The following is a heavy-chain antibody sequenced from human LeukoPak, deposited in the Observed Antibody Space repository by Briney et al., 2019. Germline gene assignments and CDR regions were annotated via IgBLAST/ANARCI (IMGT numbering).Heavy chain of an antibody. CDR3: AKGAIDYYDSSGYSD. J-gene: IGHJ4*02. D-gene: IGHD3-22*01. Sequence: RPGGSLRLSCAASGFTFSSYGMHWVRQAPGKGLEWVAVISYDGSNKYYADSVKGRFTISRDNSKNTLYLQMNSLRAEDTAVYYCAKGAIDYYDSSGYSDWGQGTLVTVSS. V-gene: IGHV3-30*18. CDR2: ISYDGSNK. CDR1: GFTFSSYG.